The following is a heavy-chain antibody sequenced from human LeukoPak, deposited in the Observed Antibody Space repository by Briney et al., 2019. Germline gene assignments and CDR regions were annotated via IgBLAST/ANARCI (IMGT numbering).Heavy chain of an antibody. J-gene: IGHJ4*02. D-gene: IGHD3-22*01. CDR1: GGSISSASYY. V-gene: IGHV4-61*02. CDR2: IYTSGST. Sequence: NASQTLSLTCTVSGGSISSASYYWRWIRQPAGKELEWIGRIYTSGSTTYNPSLKSRVTISVDTSKTQFSLKLSSVTAADTAVYYCARESSGYYYFDYWAQGTLDTVSS. CDR3: ARESSGYYYFDY.